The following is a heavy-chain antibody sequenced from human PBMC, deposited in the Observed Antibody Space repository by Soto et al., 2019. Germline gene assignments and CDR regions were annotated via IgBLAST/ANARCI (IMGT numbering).Heavy chain of an antibody. V-gene: IGHV3-74*01. CDR2: INSDRSST. CDR3: ARVVWTNAMSH. CDR1: GFTFSNNW. Sequence: GGSLRLSCAASGFTFSNNWMHWVRQAPGKGPVWVSRINSDRSSTYYADSVKGRFTITRDNAKNTLYLQMNSLRDEDTAVYYCARVVWTNAMSHWGQGSMVTVSS. D-gene: IGHD3-16*01. J-gene: IGHJ4*02.